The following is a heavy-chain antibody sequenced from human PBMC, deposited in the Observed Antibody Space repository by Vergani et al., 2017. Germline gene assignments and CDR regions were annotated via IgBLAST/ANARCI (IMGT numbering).Heavy chain of an antibody. CDR3: ARVGRLRYFDWSGGQKKNNWFDP. J-gene: IGHJ5*02. V-gene: IGHV4-34*01. Sequence: QVQLQQWGAGLLKPSETLSLTCAVYGGSFSGYYWSWIRQPPGKGLEWIGEINHSGSTNYNPSLKSGVTISVDTSKNQFSLKLSSVTAADTAVYYCARVGRLRYFDWSGGQKKNNWFDPWGQGTLVTVSS. D-gene: IGHD3-9*01. CDR1: GGSFSGYY. CDR2: INHSGST.